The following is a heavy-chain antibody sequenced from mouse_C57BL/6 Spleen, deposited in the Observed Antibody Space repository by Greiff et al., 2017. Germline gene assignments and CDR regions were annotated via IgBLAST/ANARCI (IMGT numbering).Heavy chain of an antibody. D-gene: IGHD1-1*01. CDR3: ARPLYYGSSYWYFDV. V-gene: IGHV1-69*01. CDR2: IDPSDSYT. J-gene: IGHJ1*03. CDR1: GYTFTSYW. Sequence: VKLQQPGAELVMPGASVKLSCKASGYTFTSYWMHWVKQRPGQGLEWIGAIDPSDSYTNYNQKFKGKSTLTVDKSSSTAYMQLSSLTSEDSAVYYCARPLYYGSSYWYFDVWGTGTTVTVSS.